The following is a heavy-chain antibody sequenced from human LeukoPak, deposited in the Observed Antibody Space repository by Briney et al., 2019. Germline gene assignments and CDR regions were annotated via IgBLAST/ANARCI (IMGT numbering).Heavy chain of an antibody. Sequence: GGSLRLSCAASXFTFSDYAMAWVRQAPGKGLEWASSISLSGDNTYYADSVKGRFSISRDNFRNTLSLQMNSLRADDTAVYHCAKVTSSSPGLWGPGTLVTVSS. D-gene: IGHD6-13*01. CDR3: AKVTSSSPGL. CDR1: XFTFSDYA. J-gene: IGHJ4*02. CDR2: ISLSGDNT. V-gene: IGHV3-23*01.